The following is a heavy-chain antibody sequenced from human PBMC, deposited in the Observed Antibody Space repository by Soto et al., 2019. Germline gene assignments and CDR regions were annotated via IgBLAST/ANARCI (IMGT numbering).Heavy chain of an antibody. CDR3: ARDPSYCSGGSCYAFPFDY. Sequence: GGSLRLSCAASGFTFSSYSMNWVRQAPGKGLEWVSSISSSSSYIYYADSVKGRFTISRDNAKNSLYLQMNSLRAEDTAVYYCARDPSYCSGGSCYAFPFDYWGQGTLVTVSS. J-gene: IGHJ4*02. D-gene: IGHD2-15*01. CDR2: ISSSSSYI. CDR1: GFTFSSYS. V-gene: IGHV3-21*01.